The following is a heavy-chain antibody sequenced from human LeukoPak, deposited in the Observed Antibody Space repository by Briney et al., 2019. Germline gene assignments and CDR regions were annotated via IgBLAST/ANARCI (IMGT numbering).Heavy chain of an antibody. CDR1: GFTFSSHS. CDR3: ARFSAVGTPFFDY. V-gene: IGHV3-48*01. D-gene: IGHD6-13*01. Sequence: GGSLRLSCAASGFTFSSHSMNWVRQAPEKGLEWVSYINSSSTTIYYADSVEGRFTISRDNAKNSLYLQMDSLRAEDTAIYYCARFSAVGTPFFDYWGQGTLVTVSS. CDR2: INSSSTTI. J-gene: IGHJ4*02.